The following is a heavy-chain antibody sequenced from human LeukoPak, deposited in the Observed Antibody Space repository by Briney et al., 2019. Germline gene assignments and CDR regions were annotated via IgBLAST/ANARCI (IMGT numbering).Heavy chain of an antibody. D-gene: IGHD2-15*01. V-gene: IGHV3-23*01. Sequence: GGSLRFSCAASGFTFSSYAMSWVRQAPGKGLEWVSAISGSGGSTYYADSVKGRFTISRDNSKNTLYLQMNSLRAEDTAVYYCAKGGYCSGGSCYSLDAFDIWGQGTMVTVSS. CDR1: GFTFSSYA. CDR3: AKGGYCSGGSCYSLDAFDI. J-gene: IGHJ3*02. CDR2: ISGSGGST.